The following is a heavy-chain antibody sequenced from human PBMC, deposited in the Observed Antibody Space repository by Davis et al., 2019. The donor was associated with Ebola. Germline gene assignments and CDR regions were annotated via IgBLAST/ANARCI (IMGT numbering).Heavy chain of an antibody. CDR3: ASGPLMMTGSAEYFQH. J-gene: IGHJ1*01. Sequence: PSETLSLTCAVYGGSFRGYYWSWIRQPPGKGLEWIGEINHSGSTNYNPSLKSRVTISVDTSKNQFSLKLSSVTAADTAVYYCASGPLMMTGSAEYFQHWGQGTLVTVSS. CDR1: GGSFRGYY. V-gene: IGHV4-34*01. D-gene: IGHD1-26*01. CDR2: INHSGST.